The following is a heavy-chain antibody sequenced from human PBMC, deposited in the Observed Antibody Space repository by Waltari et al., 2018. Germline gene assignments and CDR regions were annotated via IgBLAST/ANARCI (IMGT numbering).Heavy chain of an antibody. CDR3: TTGGYDFWSGYHRI. Sequence: EVQLVESGGGLVQPGGSLRLSCAASGFTLSRYWMPWVRQVPGRWLRSVSLINMDGTIIKYADSVKGRFTTSRDNAKNTLYLQMNGLRAEDTAVYYCTTGGYDFWSGYHRIWGQGTMVTVSS. D-gene: IGHD3-3*01. J-gene: IGHJ3*02. CDR1: GFTLSRYW. V-gene: IGHV3-74*03. CDR2: INMDGTII.